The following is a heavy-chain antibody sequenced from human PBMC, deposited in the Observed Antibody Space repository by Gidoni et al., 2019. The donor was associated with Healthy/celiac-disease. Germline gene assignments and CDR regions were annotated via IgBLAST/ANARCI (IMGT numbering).Heavy chain of an antibody. V-gene: IGHV3-9*01. J-gene: IGHJ4*02. D-gene: IGHD6-13*01. CDR2: IRWNSGSI. CDR3: AKDTYSSPYYFDY. CDR1: GFTFDDYA. Sequence: EVQLVESGGGLVQPGRSLRLSCAASGFTFDDYAMHWVRQAPGKGLEWVSGIRWNSGSIGYADSVKGRFTISRDNAKNSLYLQMNSLRAEDTALYYCAKDTYSSPYYFDYWGQGTLVTVSS.